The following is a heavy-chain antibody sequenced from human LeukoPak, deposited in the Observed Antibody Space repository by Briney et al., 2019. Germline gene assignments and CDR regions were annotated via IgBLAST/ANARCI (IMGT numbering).Heavy chain of an antibody. CDR3: ARLDWGSGGSGSFDY. Sequence: SETLSFTCTVSGGSISSDAYRWGWIRQPPGKGLEWIGNIYYSGYTYYNPSLKSRVTISVDTSKNQLSLKLTSVTAADTAVYYCARLDWGSGGSGSFDYWGQGTLVAVSS. CDR1: GGSISSDAYR. J-gene: IGHJ4*02. D-gene: IGHD7-27*01. V-gene: IGHV4-39*01. CDR2: IYYSGYT.